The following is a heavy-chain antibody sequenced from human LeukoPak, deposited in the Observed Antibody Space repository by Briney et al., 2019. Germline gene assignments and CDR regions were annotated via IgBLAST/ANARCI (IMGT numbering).Heavy chain of an antibody. J-gene: IGHJ4*02. V-gene: IGHV1-24*01. Sequence: ASVKVSCTASGYTFNSYGFSWVRQAPGKGLEWMGGFDPEDGETIYAQKFQGRVTMTEDTSTDTAYMELSSLRSEDTAVYYCAKQLGYCSDGSCYFPYWGQGTLVTVSS. CDR2: FDPEDGET. CDR1: GYTFNSYG. D-gene: IGHD2-15*01. CDR3: AKQLGYCSDGSCYFPY.